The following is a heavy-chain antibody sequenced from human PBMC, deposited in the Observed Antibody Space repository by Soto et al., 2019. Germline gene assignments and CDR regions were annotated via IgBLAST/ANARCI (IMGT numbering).Heavy chain of an antibody. CDR2: ISAYNGNT. D-gene: IGHD3-10*01. CDR1: GYTFPIYG. J-gene: IGHJ6*02. CDR3: ARQSGSGRSYYYYGMDV. V-gene: IGHV1-18*04. Sequence: ASVKVSFKASGYTFPIYGISWVLQAPGQGLEWMGWISAYNGNTNYAQKLQGRVTMTTDTSTSTAYMELRSLRSDDTAVYYCARQSGSGRSYYYYGMDVWGQGTTVTVS.